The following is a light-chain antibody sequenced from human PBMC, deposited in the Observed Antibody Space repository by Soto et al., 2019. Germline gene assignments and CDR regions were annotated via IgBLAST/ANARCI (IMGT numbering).Light chain of an antibody. J-gene: IGLJ3*02. CDR3: SSYTSSSTRL. Sequence: QSALTQPASVSGSPGQSINISCTGTSSDVGGYNYVSWYQQYPGKAPKVMIFDVSNRPSGVSDRFSGSKSGNTAFLTISGLQAEDEADYYCSSYTSSSTRLFGGGTKVTVL. CDR2: DVS. V-gene: IGLV2-14*01. CDR1: SSDVGGYNY.